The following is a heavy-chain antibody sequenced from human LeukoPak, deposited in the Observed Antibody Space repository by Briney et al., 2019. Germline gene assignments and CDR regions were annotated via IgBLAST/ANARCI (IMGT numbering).Heavy chain of an antibody. CDR3: ARAVVVPAPFYYYYYMDV. V-gene: IGHV1-8*01. D-gene: IGHD2-2*01. Sequence: ASVKVSCKASGYTFTSYDINWVRQATGQGLGWMGWMNPNSGNTGYAQKFQGRVTMTRNTSISTAYMELSSLRSEDTAVYYCARAVVVPAPFYYYYYMDVWGKGTTVTVSS. CDR2: MNPNSGNT. J-gene: IGHJ6*03. CDR1: GYTFTSYD.